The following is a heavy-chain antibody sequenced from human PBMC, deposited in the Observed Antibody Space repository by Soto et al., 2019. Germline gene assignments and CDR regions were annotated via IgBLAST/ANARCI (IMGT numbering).Heavy chain of an antibody. J-gene: IGHJ4*02. CDR3: ARSLDSSGFYFSNC. CDR2: IHHTGST. Sequence: SETLSLTCTVSGGFISSYYWSCIRQSPGKGLELIGYIHHTGSTNYNPSLKSRVTMSLDTSRNQFSLKLYSVTAADTAVYYCARSLDSSGFYFSNCWGQGALVTVSS. D-gene: IGHD3-22*01. V-gene: IGHV4-59*01. CDR1: GGFISSYY.